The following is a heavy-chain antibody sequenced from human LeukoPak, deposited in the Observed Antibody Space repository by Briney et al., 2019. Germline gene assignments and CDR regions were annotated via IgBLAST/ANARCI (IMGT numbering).Heavy chain of an antibody. CDR2: ISYDGSNK. D-gene: IGHD4-23*01. V-gene: IGHV3-30*14. J-gene: IGHJ4*02. Sequence: GRSLRLSCAASGFTFSSYAMHWVRQAPGKGLEWVAVISYDGSNKYYADSVKGRFTISRDNSKNTLYLQMNSLRAEDTAVYYCATTTVATEVYFDYWGQGTLVTVSS. CDR1: GFTFSSYA. CDR3: ATTTVATEVYFDY.